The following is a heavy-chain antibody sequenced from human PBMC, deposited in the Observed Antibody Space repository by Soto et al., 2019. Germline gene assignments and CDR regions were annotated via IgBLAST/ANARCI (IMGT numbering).Heavy chain of an antibody. CDR1: GGSFSGYD. CDR3: GGIRDSYGMDV. Sequence: QVQLQQWGAGLLKPSETLSLSCAVYGGSFSGYDWSWIRQPPGKGLEWIGEIYHSGSTNYNPSLKSRVTISAVTSKNHFSLKLSSVTAAAMAVYYCGGIRDSYGMDVWGQGTTVTVSS. CDR2: IYHSGST. J-gene: IGHJ6*02. V-gene: IGHV4-34*01. D-gene: IGHD3-10*01.